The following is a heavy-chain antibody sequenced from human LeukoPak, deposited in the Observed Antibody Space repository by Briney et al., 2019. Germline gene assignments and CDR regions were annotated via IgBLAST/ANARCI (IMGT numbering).Heavy chain of an antibody. CDR2: ISGSGGST. J-gene: IGHJ4*02. V-gene: IGHV3-23*01. Sequence: GGSLRLSCAASGFTFSSYAMSWVRQAPGKGLEWVSAISGSGGSTYYADSVKGRFTISRDNSKNTLYLQMNSLRAEDTAVYYCAKITMIVVVALDYFDYWGQGTLVTVSS. CDR1: GFTFSSYA. CDR3: AKITMIVVVALDYFDY. D-gene: IGHD3-22*01.